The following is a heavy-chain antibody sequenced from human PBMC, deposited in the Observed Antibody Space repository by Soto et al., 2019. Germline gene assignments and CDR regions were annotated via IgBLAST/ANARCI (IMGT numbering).Heavy chain of an antibody. CDR2: INPSGGST. Sequence: QVQLVQSGAEVKKPGASVKVSCKASGYTFTSYYMHWVRQAPGQGLEWMGIINPSGGSTSYAQKFQGRVTMTRDTSTSTVYVELSSLRSEDTAVYYCARAGVGDYVWGSSDYWGQGTLVTVSS. D-gene: IGHD3-16*01. J-gene: IGHJ4*02. CDR3: ARAGVGDYVWGSSDY. V-gene: IGHV1-46*01. CDR1: GYTFTSYY.